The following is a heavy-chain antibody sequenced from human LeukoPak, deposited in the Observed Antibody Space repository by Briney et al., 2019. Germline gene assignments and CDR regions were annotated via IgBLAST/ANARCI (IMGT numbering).Heavy chain of an antibody. CDR2: ISGSGGST. V-gene: IGHV3-23*01. D-gene: IGHD6-13*01. Sequence: PGGSLRLSCAASGFTFSSYAMSWVRQAPGKGLEWVSGISGSGGSTYYADSVKGRFTISRDNFKNTLFLQMNSLRAEDTAVYYCAKGRYSNSWYSDYWGQGTLVTVSS. CDR1: GFTFSSYA. CDR3: AKGRYSNSWYSDY. J-gene: IGHJ4*02.